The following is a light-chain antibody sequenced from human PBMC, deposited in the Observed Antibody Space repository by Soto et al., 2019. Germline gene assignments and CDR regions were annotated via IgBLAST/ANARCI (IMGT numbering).Light chain of an antibody. J-gene: IGKJ5*01. CDR2: KAS. CDR1: QTISSW. Sequence: DIQMTQSPSTLSGSVGDRVTITCRASQTISSWLAWYQQKPGKAPKLLIYKASTLKSGVPSRFSGSGSGTEFTLTISSLQPDDFATYYCQHYNSYSEAFGHGTRLEIK. CDR3: QHYNSYSEA. V-gene: IGKV1-5*03.